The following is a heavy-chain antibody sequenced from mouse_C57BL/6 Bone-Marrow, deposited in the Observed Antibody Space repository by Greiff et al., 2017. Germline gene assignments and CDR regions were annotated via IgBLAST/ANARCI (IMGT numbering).Heavy chain of an antibody. CDR3: ARQNAGSWFAY. CDR2: ISNGGGST. J-gene: IGHJ3*01. V-gene: IGHV5-12*01. Sequence: EVQRVESGGGLVQPGGSLKLSCAASGFTFSDYYMYWVRQTPEKRLEWVAYISNGGGSTYYPDTVKGRFTISRDNAKNTLYLQMSRLKSEDTAMYYCARQNAGSWFAYWGQGTLVTVSA. CDR1: GFTFSDYY.